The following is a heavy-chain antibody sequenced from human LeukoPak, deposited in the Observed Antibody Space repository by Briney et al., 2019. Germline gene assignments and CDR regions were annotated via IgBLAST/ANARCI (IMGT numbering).Heavy chain of an antibody. D-gene: IGHD3-10*01. Sequence: GGSLRLSCAASGFTFSSYGMHWVRQAPGKGLEWVAFIRYDGSNKYYADSVKGRFTISRDNSKNTLYLQMNSLRAEDTAVYYCVVHYYGSGSYYNMEWDYWGQGTLVTVSS. J-gene: IGHJ4*02. CDR1: GFTFSSYG. CDR3: VVHYYGSGSYYNMEWDY. V-gene: IGHV3-30*02. CDR2: IRYDGSNK.